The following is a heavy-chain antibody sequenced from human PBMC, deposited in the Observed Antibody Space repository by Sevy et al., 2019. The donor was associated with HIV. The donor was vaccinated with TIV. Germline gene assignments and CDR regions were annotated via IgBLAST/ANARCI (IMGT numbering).Heavy chain of an antibody. CDR2: ISAYNGNT. J-gene: IGHJ6*02. D-gene: IGHD2-2*01. Sequence: ASVKVSCKASGYTFTSYGISWVRQAPGQGLEWMGWISAYNGNTNYAQKLQGRVTMTTDTSTSTAYMELRSLRSDDTAVYYCARRARSEWDVPAAPYYYYCMDVWGQGTTVTVSS. CDR3: ARRARSEWDVPAAPYYYYCMDV. V-gene: IGHV1-18*01. CDR1: GYTFTSYG.